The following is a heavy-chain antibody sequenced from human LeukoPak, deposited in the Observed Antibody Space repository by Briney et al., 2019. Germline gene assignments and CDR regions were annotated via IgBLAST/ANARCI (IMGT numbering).Heavy chain of an antibody. J-gene: IGHJ4*02. CDR1: DFSVNNNY. CDR3: AGGKYYGSGTRPGYLGY. D-gene: IGHD3-10*01. CDR2: MDNFGIK. V-gene: IGHV3-53*01. Sequence: GGSLRLSCAASDFSVNNNYVDWVRQAPGKGLEWVSCMDNFGIKTYADSVRDRFTVSRDSSRNVVFLQMNSLRVEDTAVCYCAGGKYYGSGTRPGYLGYWGLGTMVTVSS.